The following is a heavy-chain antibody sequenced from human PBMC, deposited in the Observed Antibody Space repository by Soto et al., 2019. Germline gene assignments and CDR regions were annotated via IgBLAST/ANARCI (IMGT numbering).Heavy chain of an antibody. CDR1: GYTFTTYG. CDR3: ARGPTDYYDTSGHYSLDH. V-gene: IGHV1-18*01. CDR2: ISTHNGNT. D-gene: IGHD3-22*01. J-gene: IGHJ1*01. Sequence: QVQLVQSGAEVKKPGASVKVSCKASGYTFTTYGMTWVRQAPGQGRDWVGWISTHNGNTKYAESLQGRVTMTTDTTTSTAYMELRSLKSADTAVYYCARGPTDYYDTSGHYSLDHWGQGTLVTVSS.